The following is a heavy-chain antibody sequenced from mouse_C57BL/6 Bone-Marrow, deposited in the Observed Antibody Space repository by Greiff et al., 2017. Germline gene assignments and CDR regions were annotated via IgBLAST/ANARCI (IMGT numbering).Heavy chain of an antibody. CDR2: ISSGSSTI. CDR1: GFTFSDYG. D-gene: IGHD1-1*01. J-gene: IGHJ2*01. Sequence: EVHLVESGGGLVKPGGSLKLSCAASGFTFSDYGMHWVRQAPEKGLEWVAYISSGSSTIYYADTVKGRFTISRDNAKNTLVLQMTSLRSEDTAMYYCARDTTVVSYFDYWGQGTTLTVSS. V-gene: IGHV5-17*01. CDR3: ARDTTVVSYFDY.